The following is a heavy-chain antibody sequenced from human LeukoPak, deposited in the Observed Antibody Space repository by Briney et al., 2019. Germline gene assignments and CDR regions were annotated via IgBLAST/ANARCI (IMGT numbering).Heavy chain of an antibody. Sequence: GGSLRLSCGGSGFTFTAYGMNWVRQAPGKGLEWVSVLYSDGNTKYADSVQGRFTISRDNSKNTLYLEMNSLSPDDTAVYYCARGVEPLAANTLAYWGQGTLVTVSS. J-gene: IGHJ4*02. V-gene: IGHV3-53*01. CDR2: LYSDGNT. D-gene: IGHD1-14*01. CDR3: ARGVEPLAANTLAY. CDR1: GFTFTAYG.